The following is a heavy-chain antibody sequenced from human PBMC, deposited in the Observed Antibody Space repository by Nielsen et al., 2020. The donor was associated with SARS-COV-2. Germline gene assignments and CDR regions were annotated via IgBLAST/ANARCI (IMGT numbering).Heavy chain of an antibody. Sequence: GGSLRLSCAASGFTFSSYGMHWVRQAPGKGLEWVAVISYDGSNKYYADSVKGRFTISRDNSKNTLYLQMNSLRAEDTAVYHCARLTMGTTFGLIDIWGQGTMVTVSS. V-gene: IGHV3-30*03. CDR1: GFTFSSYG. D-gene: IGHD3-16*01. CDR3: ARLTMGTTFGLIDI. CDR2: ISYDGSNK. J-gene: IGHJ3*02.